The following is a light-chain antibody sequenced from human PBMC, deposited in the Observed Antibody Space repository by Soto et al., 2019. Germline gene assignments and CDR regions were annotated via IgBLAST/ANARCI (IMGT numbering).Light chain of an antibody. CDR3: QQYNSYSWT. Sequence: DIQMTQSPSTLSASVVDRVTITCLASQSVNRWLAWYQQKPGKAPKLLIYEASSLESGVPSRFGGSGSGTEFTLAISSLQPDDFAIYYCQQYNSYSWTFGQGTKVDIK. CDR2: EAS. J-gene: IGKJ1*01. CDR1: QSVNRW. V-gene: IGKV1-5*03.